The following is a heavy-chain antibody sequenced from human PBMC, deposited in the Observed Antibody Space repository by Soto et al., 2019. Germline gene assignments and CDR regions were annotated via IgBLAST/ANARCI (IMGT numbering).Heavy chain of an antibody. V-gene: IGHV3-23*01. J-gene: IGHJ4*02. D-gene: IGHD6-13*01. CDR3: AKDWPYRAAAGGDY. Sequence: GGSLRLSCAASGFTFNTFAMSWVRQAPGKGLEWVSAISGGGASTYNADSVKGRFTVSRDNSKSTLYLQMNSLRAEDTAVYYCAKDWPYRAAAGGDYWGQGTLVTVSS. CDR1: GFTFNTFA. CDR2: ISGGGAST.